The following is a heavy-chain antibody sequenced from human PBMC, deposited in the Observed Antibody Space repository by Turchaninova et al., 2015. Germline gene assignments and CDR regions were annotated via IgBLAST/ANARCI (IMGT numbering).Heavy chain of an antibody. J-gene: IGHJ4*02. CDR2: INSHDTTG. D-gene: IGHD3-10*01. Sequence: EVQLVESGGGLVQPGGSLRLSCVASGFTFSSYQMNWVRQAPGKGLEWISFINSHDTTGYYADSVKGRFTISRDNAKSSLYLEMTSLRVEDTAVYYCTKERQAGYWGQGTLVTVSS. CDR1: GFTFSSYQ. CDR3: TKERQAGY. V-gene: IGHV3-48*03.